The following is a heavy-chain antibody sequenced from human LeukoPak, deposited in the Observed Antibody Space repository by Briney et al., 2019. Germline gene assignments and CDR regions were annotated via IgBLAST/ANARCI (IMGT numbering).Heavy chain of an antibody. Sequence: KPSETLSLTCTVSGGSISSSSHYWGWIRQPPGKGLEWIGRIYYSGSTYFNPSLKSRVTISVDTSKNQFSLKLSSVTAADTAVYYCARDHGYSHYFDYWGQGTLVTVSS. V-gene: IGHV4-39*07. D-gene: IGHD2-21*01. CDR2: IYYSGST. J-gene: IGHJ4*02. CDR3: ARDHGYSHYFDY. CDR1: GGSISSSSHY.